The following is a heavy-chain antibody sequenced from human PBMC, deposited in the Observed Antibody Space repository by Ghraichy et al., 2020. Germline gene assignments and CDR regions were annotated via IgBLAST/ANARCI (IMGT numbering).Heavy chain of an antibody. J-gene: IGHJ4*02. D-gene: IGHD5-18*01. CDR3: ARGTGYSYGKTALDY. CDR1: GFSFSSYA. V-gene: IGHV3-23*01. CDR2: ITGSGGST. Sequence: GGSLRLSCVAPGFSFSSYAMSWVRQAQGKGLDWVSGITGSGGSTYSADSVKGRFTISRDNSKNMLYLQMKSLRAEDTAVYYCARGTGYSYGKTALDYWGQGTLVTASA.